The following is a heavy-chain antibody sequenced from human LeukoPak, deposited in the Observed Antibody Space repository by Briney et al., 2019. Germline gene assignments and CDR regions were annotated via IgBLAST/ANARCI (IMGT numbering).Heavy chain of an antibody. CDR3: AKERGYYDLWSGYHRMYYFDY. V-gene: IGHV3-23*01. CDR1: GFTFSSYA. D-gene: IGHD3-3*01. CDR2: ISGSGGST. Sequence: GGSLRLSCAASGFTFSSYAMSWVRQAPGKGLEWVSAISGSGGSTYYADSVKGRFTISRDNSKNTLYLQMNSLRAEDTAVYYCAKERGYYDLWSGYHRMYYFDYWGQGTLVTVSS. J-gene: IGHJ4*02.